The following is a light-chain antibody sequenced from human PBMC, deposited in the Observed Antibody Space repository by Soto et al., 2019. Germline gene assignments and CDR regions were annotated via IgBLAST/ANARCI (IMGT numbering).Light chain of an antibody. Sequence: EIVLAQSPGTLSLSPGERATLSCRASQSVSSNFLAWYQQRPGQAPRLLIYGASNRATGVPDRFSGSGSGTDFTLTIGRLEPEDFAVYYCQQYGSSPRTFGQGTKVDIK. CDR2: GAS. J-gene: IGKJ1*01. CDR1: QSVSSNF. CDR3: QQYGSSPRT. V-gene: IGKV3-20*01.